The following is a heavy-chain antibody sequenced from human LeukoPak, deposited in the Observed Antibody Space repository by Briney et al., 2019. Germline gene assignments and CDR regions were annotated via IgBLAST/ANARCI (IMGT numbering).Heavy chain of an antibody. CDR1: GGSISSSNW. J-gene: IGHJ5*02. CDR2: ICHSGST. CDR3: AHKGGWFGELLSVGYDWFDP. D-gene: IGHD3-10*01. Sequence: SGTLSLTCAVSGGSISSSNWWSWVRQPPGKGLEWIGEICHSGSTNYNPSLKSRVTISVDKSKNQFSLKLSSVTAADTAVYYCAHKGGWFGELLSVGYDWFDPWGQGTLVTVSS. V-gene: IGHV4-4*02.